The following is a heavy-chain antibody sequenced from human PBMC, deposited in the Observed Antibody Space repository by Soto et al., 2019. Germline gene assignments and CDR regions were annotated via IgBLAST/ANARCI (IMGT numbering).Heavy chain of an antibody. J-gene: IGHJ4*02. Sequence: QVQLVQSGAEVKKPGASVKVSCKASGYTFTSYAMHWMRQAPGQRLEWMGWINAGNGNTKYSQKFKGRVTITRDTSASTAYMELSSLRSEDTAVYYCATFVSLPRGAYFDYWGQGTLVTVSS. CDR3: ATFVSLPRGAYFDY. CDR2: INAGNGNT. D-gene: IGHD3-10*01. CDR1: GYTFTSYA. V-gene: IGHV1-3*01.